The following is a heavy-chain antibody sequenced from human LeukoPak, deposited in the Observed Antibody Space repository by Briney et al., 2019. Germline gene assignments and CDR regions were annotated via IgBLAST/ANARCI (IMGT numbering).Heavy chain of an antibody. CDR3: ARDSSPYDFWSGYLPYYYGMDV. Sequence: PSETLSLTCTVSGGSISSYYWSWIRQPPGKGLEWIGYINYSGSTNYNPSLKSRVTISVDTSKNQFSLKLSSVTAADTAVYYCARDSSPYDFWSGYLPYYYGMDVWGRGTTVTVSS. J-gene: IGHJ6*02. V-gene: IGHV4-59*01. CDR2: INYSGST. D-gene: IGHD3-3*01. CDR1: GGSISSYY.